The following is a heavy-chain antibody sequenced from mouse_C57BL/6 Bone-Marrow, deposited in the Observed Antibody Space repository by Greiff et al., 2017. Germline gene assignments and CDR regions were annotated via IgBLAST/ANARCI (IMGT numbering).Heavy chain of an antibody. CDR2: IDPSDSET. D-gene: IGHD2-4*01. CDR1: GYTFTSYW. CDR3: ARRGDYDGSYWYFDV. J-gene: IGHJ1*03. V-gene: IGHV1-52*01. Sequence: VQLQQPGAELVRPGSSVKLSCKASGYTFTSYWMHWVKQRPIQGLEWIGNIDPSDSETHYNQKFQDKATLTVDKSSSTAYMQLSSLTSEDSAVYYCARRGDYDGSYWYFDVWGTGTTVTVSS.